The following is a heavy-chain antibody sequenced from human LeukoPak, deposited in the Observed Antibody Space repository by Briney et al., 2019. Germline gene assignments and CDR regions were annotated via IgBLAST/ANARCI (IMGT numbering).Heavy chain of an antibody. J-gene: IGHJ4*02. CDR1: GFTVITND. Sequence: GGSLRLSCAASGFTVITNDMTWVRQAPGKGLECVSVIYSGGSTYYADSVKGRFTVSRDNSKNTLYLQMNSLRAEDTAMYYCARGLGYCTSTTCLLPFDYWGQGTLVTVSS. CDR3: ARGLGYCTSTTCLLPFDY. V-gene: IGHV3-53*01. CDR2: IYSGGST. D-gene: IGHD2-2*01.